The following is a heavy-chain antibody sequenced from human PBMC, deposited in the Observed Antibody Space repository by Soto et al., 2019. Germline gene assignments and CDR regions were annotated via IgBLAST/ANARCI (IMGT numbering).Heavy chain of an antibody. Sequence: HPGGSLRLSCAASGFTFSDHYMDWVRQAPGKGLEWVGRTRNKANSYTTEYAASVKGRFTISRDDSKNSLYLQMNSLKTEDTAVYYCAREDCSGGSCFFYWGQGT. J-gene: IGHJ4*02. V-gene: IGHV3-72*01. CDR3: AREDCSGGSCFFY. CDR2: TRNKANSYTT. D-gene: IGHD2-15*01. CDR1: GFTFSDHY.